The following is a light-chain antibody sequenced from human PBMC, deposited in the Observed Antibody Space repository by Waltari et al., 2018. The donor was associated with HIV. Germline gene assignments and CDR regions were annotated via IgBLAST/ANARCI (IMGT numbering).Light chain of an antibody. J-gene: IGLJ1*01. CDR1: SGHSHYA. CDR3: QTWGTGIQV. V-gene: IGLV4-69*01. Sequence: QLVLTQSPSASASLGASVKLTCTLSSGHSHYAIAWHQQQPEKGPRYLMKLNSDGSHTKGDGIPDRFSGSSSGAERYLTISTHQSEDEADYYCQTWGTGIQVFGSGTKVTVL. CDR2: LNSDGSH.